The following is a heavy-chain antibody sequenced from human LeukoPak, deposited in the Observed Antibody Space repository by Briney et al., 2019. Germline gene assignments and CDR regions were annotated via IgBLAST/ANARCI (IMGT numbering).Heavy chain of an antibody. Sequence: PSETLSLTCAVYGGSFSGYYWSWIRQPPGKGLEWIGEINHSGSTNYNPSLKSRDTISVDTSKNQFSLKLRSVTAADTAVYYCASRRDGYNQGAFDIWGQGTMVTVSS. CDR2: INHSGST. J-gene: IGHJ3*02. D-gene: IGHD5-24*01. CDR1: GGSFSGYY. V-gene: IGHV4-34*01. CDR3: ASRRDGYNQGAFDI.